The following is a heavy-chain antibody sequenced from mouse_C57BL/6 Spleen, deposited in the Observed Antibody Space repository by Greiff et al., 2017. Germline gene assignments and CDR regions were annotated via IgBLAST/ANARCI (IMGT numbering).Heavy chain of an antibody. CDR1: GYTFTSYW. Sequence: VQLQQPGAELVKPGASVKLSCKASGYTFTSYWMHWVKQRPGQGLEWIGMIHPNSGSTNYNEKFKSKATLTVDKSSSPAYMQLSSLTSEDSAVYYCARKEGKLGEFAYWGQGTLVTVSA. CDR3: ARKEGKLGEFAY. V-gene: IGHV1-64*01. J-gene: IGHJ3*01. D-gene: IGHD4-1*01. CDR2: IHPNSGST.